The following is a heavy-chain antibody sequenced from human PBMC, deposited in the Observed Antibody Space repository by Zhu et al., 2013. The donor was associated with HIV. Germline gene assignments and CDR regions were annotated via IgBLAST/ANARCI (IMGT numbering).Heavy chain of an antibody. D-gene: IGHD6-25*01. CDR2: LSVYNGHT. V-gene: IGHV1-18*01. CDR3: AREGGIAAISTGMDV. CDR1: GYSFTSYG. J-gene: IGHJ6*02. Sequence: QVHLVQSGPEVKKPGASLKVSCKASGYSFTSYGISWVRQAPGQGLEWMGWLSVYNGHTNYAQKFQGRVTMTTDISTSTAYMELRSLRSDDTAVYYCAREGGIAAISTGMDVWGQGTTVTVSS.